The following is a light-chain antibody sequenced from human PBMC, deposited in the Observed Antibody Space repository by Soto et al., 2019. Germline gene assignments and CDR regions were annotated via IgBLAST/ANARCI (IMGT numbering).Light chain of an antibody. CDR3: QQYGSSPS. J-gene: IGKJ4*01. CDR1: QSVSNNY. CDR2: AAS. Sequence: ERVWSQSPRTLSLSPGERATLSCRASQSVSNNYLAWYQQKPGQAPRRLIYAASRRATGIADRFSGSGSGTDFTLTFSRLEPEDFAVYYCQQYGSSPSFGGGTKVDIK. V-gene: IGKV3-20*01.